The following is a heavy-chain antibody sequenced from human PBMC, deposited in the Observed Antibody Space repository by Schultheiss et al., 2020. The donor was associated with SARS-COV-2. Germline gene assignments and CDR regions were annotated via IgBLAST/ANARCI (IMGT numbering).Heavy chain of an antibody. J-gene: IGHJ5*02. CDR2: INHSGST. CDR1: GGSFSGYY. V-gene: IGHV4-34*01. D-gene: IGHD2-2*02. CDR3: ASGRSECSSTSCYNWFDP. Sequence: SETLSLTCAVYGGSFSGYYWSWIRQSPGKGLEWIGEINHSGSTNYNPSLKSRVTILVDTSKNQFSLKLSSVTAADTAVYYCASGRSECSSTSCYNWFDPWGQGTLVTVSS.